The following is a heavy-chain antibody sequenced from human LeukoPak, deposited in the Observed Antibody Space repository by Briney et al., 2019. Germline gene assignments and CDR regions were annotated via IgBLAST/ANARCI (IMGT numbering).Heavy chain of an antibody. Sequence: SETLSLTCAVYGGSFSGYYWSWIRQPPGKGLEWIGEINHSGSTNYNPSLKSRVTISVDTSKNQFSLKLGSVTAADTAVYYCARGKRYCSSTSCYRGAFDIWGQGTMVTVSS. CDR2: INHSGST. D-gene: IGHD2-2*01. CDR1: GGSFSGYY. V-gene: IGHV4-34*01. J-gene: IGHJ3*02. CDR3: ARGKRYCSSTSCYRGAFDI.